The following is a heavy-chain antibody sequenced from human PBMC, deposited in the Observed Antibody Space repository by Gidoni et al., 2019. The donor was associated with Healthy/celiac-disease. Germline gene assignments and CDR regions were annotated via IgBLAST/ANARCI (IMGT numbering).Heavy chain of an antibody. D-gene: IGHD3-10*01. CDR1: GFTFSNAW. CDR2: IKSKTDGGTT. Sequence: EVQLVESGGGLVKPGGSLRLSCAASGFTFSNAWMSWVRQAPGKGLEWVGRIKSKTDGGTTDYAAPVKGRFTISRDDSKNTLYLQMNSLKTEDTAVYYCTTEKRRITMVRGRTQTVGSGFDPWGQGTLVTVSS. CDR3: TTEKRRITMVRGRTQTVGSGFDP. V-gene: IGHV3-15*01. J-gene: IGHJ5*02.